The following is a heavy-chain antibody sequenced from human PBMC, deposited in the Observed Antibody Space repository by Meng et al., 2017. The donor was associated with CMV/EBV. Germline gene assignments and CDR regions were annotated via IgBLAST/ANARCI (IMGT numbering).Heavy chain of an antibody. J-gene: IGHJ5*02. D-gene: IGHD6-13*01. V-gene: IGHV1-8*01. CDR1: GYTLTSYD. CDR3: ARGPYSSSWYGYWFDP. CDR2: MNPNSGNT. Sequence: GYTLTSYDINWVRQATGQGLEWMGWMNPNSGNTGYAQKFQGRVTITRNTSISTAYMELSSLRSEDTAVYYCARGPYSSSWYGYWFDPWGQGTLVTVSS.